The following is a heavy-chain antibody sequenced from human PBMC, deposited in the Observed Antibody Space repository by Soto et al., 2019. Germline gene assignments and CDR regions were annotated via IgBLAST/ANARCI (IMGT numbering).Heavy chain of an antibody. V-gene: IGHV3-21*01. Sequence: EVQLVESGGGLVKPGGSLRLSCAASGFTFSSYSMNWVRQAPGKGLEWVSSISSSSSYIYYADSVKGRFTISRDNAKNSLYLQMNSLRAEDTAVYYCARLNWVITTRGAFDIWGQGTMVTVSS. D-gene: IGHD3-22*01. CDR3: ARLNWVITTRGAFDI. CDR2: ISSSSSYI. J-gene: IGHJ3*02. CDR1: GFTFSSYS.